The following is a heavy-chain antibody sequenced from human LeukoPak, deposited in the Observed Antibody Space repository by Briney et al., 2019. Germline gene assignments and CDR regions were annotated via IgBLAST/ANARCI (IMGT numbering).Heavy chain of an antibody. CDR2: INHSGST. Sequence: TTSETLSLTCAVYGGSFSGYYWSWIRQPPGKGLEWIGEINHSGSTNYNPSLKSRVTISVDTSKSQFSLKLSSVTAADTAVYYCAGMYCSSTSCYFDYWGQGTLVTVSS. D-gene: IGHD2-2*01. CDR3: AGMYCSSTSCYFDY. J-gene: IGHJ4*02. CDR1: GGSFSGYY. V-gene: IGHV4-34*01.